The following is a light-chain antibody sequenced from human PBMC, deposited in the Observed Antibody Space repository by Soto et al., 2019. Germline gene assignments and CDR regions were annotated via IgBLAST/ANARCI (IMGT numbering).Light chain of an antibody. CDR3: QHYGSSPPLA. CDR2: GAS. V-gene: IGKV3-20*01. CDR1: QSVSSVF. Sequence: EFVLTQSPGTLSLSPGERATLSCRASQSVSSVFLAWYQQKPGQPPRLLIYGASTRGSGIPDRFSGSGSGRDFTLTISRLEPEDFAVYYCQHYGSSPPLAFGGGTKVDIK. J-gene: IGKJ4*01.